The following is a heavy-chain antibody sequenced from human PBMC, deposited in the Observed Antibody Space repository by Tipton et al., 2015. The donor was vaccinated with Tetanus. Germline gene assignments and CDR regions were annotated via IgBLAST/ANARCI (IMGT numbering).Heavy chain of an antibody. V-gene: IGHV4-4*08. CDR3: ARRSYCTSTRCFDAFDL. D-gene: IGHD2-8*01. Sequence: TLSLTCTVSGDSMTRYYWSWIRQPPGKGLEWISYIFASGSTNYNPAFRSRVTISMDTSKNQISLNLTSVTAADTAVYFCARRSYCTSTRCFDAFDLWGPGTRVTVSS. CDR2: IFASGST. J-gene: IGHJ3*01. CDR1: GDSMTRYY.